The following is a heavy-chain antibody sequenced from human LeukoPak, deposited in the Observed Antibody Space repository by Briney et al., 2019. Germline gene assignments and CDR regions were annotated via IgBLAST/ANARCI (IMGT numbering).Heavy chain of an antibody. V-gene: IGHV3-7*05. CDR1: GFTFSSFW. CDR2: IIQDGSEK. Sequence: GGSLRLSCAASGFTFSSFWMSWVRQAPGKGLEWVAKIIQDGSEKYYVDSVKGRFTISRDNAKNSLYLQMNSLRAEDTAVYYCARDSPGIMIFGVVTPNRGQGTLVTVSS. J-gene: IGHJ4*02. CDR3: ARDSPGIMIFGVVTPN. D-gene: IGHD3-3*01.